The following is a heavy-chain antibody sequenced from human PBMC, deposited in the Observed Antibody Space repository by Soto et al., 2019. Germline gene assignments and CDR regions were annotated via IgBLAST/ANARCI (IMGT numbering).Heavy chain of an antibody. Sequence: QVQLVQSGAEVKKPGASVKVSCKAAGYTFTGHYIHWVRQAPGQGPEWMGEIGPASGDTRYAQKCQGRVKMTRDTAITTVYMELNNLRPDDTAVYYFGRGRSGQLVVFYWGQGTPGTVSS. V-gene: IGHV1-2*02. CDR3: GRGRSGQLVVFY. CDR1: GYTFTGHY. J-gene: IGHJ4*02. D-gene: IGHD3-10*01. CDR2: IGPASGDT.